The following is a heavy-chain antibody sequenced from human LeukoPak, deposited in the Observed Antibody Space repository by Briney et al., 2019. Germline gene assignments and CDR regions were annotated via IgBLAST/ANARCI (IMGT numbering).Heavy chain of an antibody. CDR3: ARYLVRGCYFDY. CDR1: GYSISSGYY. D-gene: IGHD3-10*01. CDR2: IYHSGST. J-gene: IGHJ4*02. V-gene: IGHV4-38-2*02. Sequence: PSETLSLTCTVSGYSISSGYYWGWIRQPPGKGLEWIGSIYHSGSTYYNPSLKSRVTISVDTSKNQFSLKLSSVTAADTAVYYCARYLVRGCYFDYWGQGTLVTVSS.